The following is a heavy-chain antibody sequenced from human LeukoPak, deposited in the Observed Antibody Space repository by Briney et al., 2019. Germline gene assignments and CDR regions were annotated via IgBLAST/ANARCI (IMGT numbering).Heavy chain of an antibody. Sequence: QPGGSLRLSCAASGFTFSSNWIHWVRQAPAKGLVWVSRISSDGSRTTYADSVKGRFTISRDNAKNTLYLQMNSLRAEDTAVYYCAREYSSGWTFDDWGQGTLVTVSS. V-gene: IGHV3-74*01. J-gene: IGHJ4*02. CDR3: AREYSSGWTFDD. CDR2: ISSDGSRT. CDR1: GFTFSSNW. D-gene: IGHD6-19*01.